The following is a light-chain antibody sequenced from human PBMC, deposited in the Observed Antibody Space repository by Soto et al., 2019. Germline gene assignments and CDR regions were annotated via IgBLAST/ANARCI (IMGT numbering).Light chain of an antibody. V-gene: IGLV3-21*04. J-gene: IGLJ1*01. CDR3: QVWDIMTDNYV. CDR1: NIGNKR. CDR2: YDS. Sequence: SYELTQSPSVSVAPEKTATITCGGNNIGNKRVHWYRQKPGQAPVLLISYDSDRPSGIPERFSGSNSGNTATLTISRVEAGDEADYYCQVWDIMTDNYVFGSGTMVTVL.